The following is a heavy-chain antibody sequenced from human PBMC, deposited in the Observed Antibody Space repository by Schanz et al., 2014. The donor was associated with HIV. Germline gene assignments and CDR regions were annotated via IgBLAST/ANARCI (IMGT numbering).Heavy chain of an antibody. CDR1: GFSFSDYW. J-gene: IGHJ6*02. V-gene: IGHV3-74*01. D-gene: IGHD3-3*01. CDR3: ARDWRPNYDFWSGSIGVIGMDV. CDR2: MNNDVSSR. Sequence: EVQLVESGGGLVQPGGSLTLSCAASGFSFSDYWMHWVRQVPGKGLLWVSRMNNDVSSRLYADSVKGRFTISRDNAKNTLYLQMNSLRAEDTAVYYCARDWRPNYDFWSGSIGVIGMDVWGQGTTVTVSS.